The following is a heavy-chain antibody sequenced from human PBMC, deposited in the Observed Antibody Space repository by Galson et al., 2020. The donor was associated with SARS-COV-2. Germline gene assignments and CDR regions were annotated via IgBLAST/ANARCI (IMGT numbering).Heavy chain of an antibody. V-gene: IGHV3-66*01. CDR1: GFTVSSNN. J-gene: IGHJ5*02. CDR3: ARVVELLWFGDDKGFDP. CDR2: IYSGGST. Sequence: GESMKISCAAAGFTVSSNNMSWVRQVPGKGLEWVSLIYSGGSTYYADSVKGRFTISRDNSKNTLYLQMNSLRAEDTAVYYCARVVELLWFGDDKGFDPWGQVTLVTVSS. D-gene: IGHD3-10*01.